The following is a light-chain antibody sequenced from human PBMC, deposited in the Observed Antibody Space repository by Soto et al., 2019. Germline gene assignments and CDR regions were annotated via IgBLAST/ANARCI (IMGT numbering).Light chain of an antibody. Sequence: QTVVTQPPSASGTPGQRVTISCSGSSSNIGSNTVNWYQQLPGTAPKVLIYSNNQRPSGVPDRFSGSKSGTSGSLAISGLQSEDEADYHCAAWDDSLNGVVFGGGTKLTVL. CDR3: AAWDDSLNGVV. CDR2: SNN. V-gene: IGLV1-44*01. J-gene: IGLJ3*02. CDR1: SSNIGSNT.